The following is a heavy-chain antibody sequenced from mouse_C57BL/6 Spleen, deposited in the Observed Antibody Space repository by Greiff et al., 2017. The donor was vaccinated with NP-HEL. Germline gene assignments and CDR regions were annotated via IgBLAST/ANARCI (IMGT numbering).Heavy chain of an antibody. CDR1: GYAFRSYW. Sequence: VQLVESGAELVKPGASVKISCKASGYAFRSYWLNWVKQRPGKGLEWIGQIYPGDGDTNYNGKFKGKATLTADKSSSTAYMQLSSLTSEDSAVYFCARKGDDYGMDYWGQGTSVTVSS. CDR3: ARKGDDYGMDY. CDR2: IYPGDGDT. J-gene: IGHJ4*01. D-gene: IGHD2-4*01. V-gene: IGHV1-80*01.